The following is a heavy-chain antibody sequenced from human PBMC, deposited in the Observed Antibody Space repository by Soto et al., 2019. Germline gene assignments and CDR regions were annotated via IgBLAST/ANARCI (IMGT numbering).Heavy chain of an antibody. CDR3: ASNIVVVVAATTYYYYGMDV. D-gene: IGHD2-15*01. CDR1: GYALTSDG. V-gene: IGHV1-18*01. J-gene: IGHJ6*02. Sequence: APVKGSCKTSGYALTSDGGSRGRQAPGQGLEWMGWISAYNGNTNYAQKLQGRVTMTTDTSTSTAYMELRSLRSDDTAVYYCASNIVVVVAATTYYYYGMDVWGQGTTVTVSS. CDR2: ISAYNGNT.